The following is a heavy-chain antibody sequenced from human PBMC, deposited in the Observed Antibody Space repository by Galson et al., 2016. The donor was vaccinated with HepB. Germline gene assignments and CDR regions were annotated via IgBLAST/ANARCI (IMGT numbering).Heavy chain of an antibody. J-gene: IGHJ3*02. V-gene: IGHV5-51*01. D-gene: IGHD3-10*01. Sequence: QSGAEVKKPGESLKISCKGSGYNFATYWIGWVRQMPGKGLEWMGFIYPDDSDTRYSPSFQGQVTISADKSISTACLQWTSLKASDTAMYYCARLRGFDAFEIWGQGTMVTVS. CDR2: IYPDDSDT. CDR1: GYNFATYW. CDR3: ARLRGFDAFEI.